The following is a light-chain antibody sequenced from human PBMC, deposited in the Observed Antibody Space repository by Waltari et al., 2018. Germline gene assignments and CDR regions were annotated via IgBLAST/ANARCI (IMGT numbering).Light chain of an antibody. Sequence: QSVLTQSPSVSGTPGQSVTISCSGGTSNIERNTVNWYQQFQGAAPKLLIDTNSRRPAGVPARFSGSKSGSSASLAIDGLQSEDEADYYCAAWDDSLNEWVFGGGTKLTVL. J-gene: IGLJ3*02. V-gene: IGLV1-44*01. CDR1: TSNIERNT. CDR3: AAWDDSLNEWV. CDR2: TNS.